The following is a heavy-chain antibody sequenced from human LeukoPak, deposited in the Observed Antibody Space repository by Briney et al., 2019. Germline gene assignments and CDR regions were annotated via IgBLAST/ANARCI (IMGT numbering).Heavy chain of an antibody. CDR1: GYTFTSYG. CDR2: IGVYNGNT. D-gene: IGHD1-26*01. Sequence: ASVKVSCKASGYTFTSYGISWVRQAPGQGLEWMGWIGVYNGNTNYAQKLQGRVTMTTDTSTSTAYMELRSLRSDDTAVYYCARDIKRSRARWENLGFDPWGQGTLVTVSS. J-gene: IGHJ5*02. V-gene: IGHV1-18*01. CDR3: ARDIKRSRARWENLGFDP.